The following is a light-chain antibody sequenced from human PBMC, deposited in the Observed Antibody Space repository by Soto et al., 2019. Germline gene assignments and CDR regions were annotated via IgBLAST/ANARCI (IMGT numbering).Light chain of an antibody. CDR2: EDS. Sequence: QSLLTQPASVSGSPGQSITMSCTGTTSDVGSYSLLSWYQRHPGKAPKLMIYEDSKRPSGVSNRFPGSKSGNTASLTISGLQADDEADYYCYSYAGSSIYVFGTGTKVTVL. J-gene: IGLJ1*01. CDR1: TSDVGSYSL. CDR3: YSYAGSSIYV. V-gene: IGLV2-23*01.